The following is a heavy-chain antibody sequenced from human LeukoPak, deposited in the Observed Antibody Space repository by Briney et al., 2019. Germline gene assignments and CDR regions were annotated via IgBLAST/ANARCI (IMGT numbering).Heavy chain of an antibody. V-gene: IGHV1-69*06. CDR2: IIPIFGTA. CDR3: ATKYGDYVSDAFDI. D-gene: IGHD4-17*01. Sequence: SVKVSCKASGRSFSSYAIRWVRQAPGQGLEWMEGIIPIFGTANYAQKFQGRVTITADKSTSTAYMELSSLRSEDTAVYYCATKYGDYVSDAFDIWGQGTMVTVSS. J-gene: IGHJ3*02. CDR1: GRSFSSYA.